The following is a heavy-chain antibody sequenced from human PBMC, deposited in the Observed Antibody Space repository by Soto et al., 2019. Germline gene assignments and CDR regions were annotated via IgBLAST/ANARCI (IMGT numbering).Heavy chain of an antibody. CDR1: GDSFSSSSYN. CDR3: ARLNINYDHFDS. CDR2: AHYDGSA. D-gene: IGHD4-4*01. J-gene: IGHJ4*02. Sequence: QMQLQESGPGLVKPSETLSLTCTVSGDSFSSSSYNWGWIRQPPGKGLDWIGTAHYDGSAYYNSSLRKRVTISVDTSKNQFSLQLTSATAADTAVYFCARLNINYDHFDSWGPGTLVTVSS. V-gene: IGHV4-39*01.